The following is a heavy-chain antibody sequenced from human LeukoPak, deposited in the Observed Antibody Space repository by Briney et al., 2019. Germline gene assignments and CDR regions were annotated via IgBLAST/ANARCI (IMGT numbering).Heavy chain of an antibody. CDR3: ATGDDYDTSGYYHFDY. Sequence: ASVKVSCKASGGTFSSYAISWVRQAPGQGLEWMGGIIPIFGTANYAQKFQGRVTITADKSTSTAYMELSSLRSEDTAVYYCATGDDYDTSGYYHFDYWGQGTLVTVSS. J-gene: IGHJ4*02. V-gene: IGHV1-69*06. CDR1: GGTFSSYA. D-gene: IGHD3-22*01. CDR2: IIPIFGTA.